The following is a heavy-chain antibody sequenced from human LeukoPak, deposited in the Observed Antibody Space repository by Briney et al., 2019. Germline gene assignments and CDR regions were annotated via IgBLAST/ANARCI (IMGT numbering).Heavy chain of an antibody. Sequence: GGSLRLSCAASGFTFSSYSMNWVRQAPGKGLEWVSYISSSSSTIYYADSVKGRFTISRDNAKNSLYLRMNSLRAEDTAVYYCARSGYNILTGYCAYWGQGTLVTVSS. J-gene: IGHJ4*02. D-gene: IGHD3-9*01. CDR1: GFTFSSYS. CDR2: ISSSSSTI. CDR3: ARSGYNILTGYCAY. V-gene: IGHV3-48*01.